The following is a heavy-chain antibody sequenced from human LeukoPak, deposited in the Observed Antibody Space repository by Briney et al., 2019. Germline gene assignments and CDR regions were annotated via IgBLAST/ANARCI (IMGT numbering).Heavy chain of an antibody. J-gene: IGHJ3*02. CDR3: ARRHPSRHGDRRNAFDI. CDR1: GFTFSSYA. Sequence: PGGSLRLSCAASGFTFSSYAMSSVREAPGKGLEWVSAISGSGGSTYYADSVKGRFTISRDNSKTTLYLQMNSLRAEDTAVYYCARRHPSRHGDRRNAFDIWGQGTMVTVSS. D-gene: IGHD4-17*01. V-gene: IGHV3-23*01. CDR2: ISGSGGST.